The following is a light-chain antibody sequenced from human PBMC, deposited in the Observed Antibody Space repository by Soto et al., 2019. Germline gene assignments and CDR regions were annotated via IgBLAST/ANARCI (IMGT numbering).Light chain of an antibody. J-gene: IGLJ1*01. CDR2: AVT. V-gene: IGLV2-11*01. Sequence: QSVLTQPRAVSGSPGQSVTISCTRTSSDVGGYNYVSWFQQHPGKAPKLMIYAVTERPSGVPDRFSGSKSGNTASLTISGLQAEDEADYYCCSYAGTFTYVFGTGTKVTVL. CDR3: CSYAGTFTYV. CDR1: SSDVGGYNY.